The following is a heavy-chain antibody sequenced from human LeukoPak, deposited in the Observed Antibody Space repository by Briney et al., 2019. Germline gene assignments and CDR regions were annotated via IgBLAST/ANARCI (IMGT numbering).Heavy chain of an antibody. V-gene: IGHV3-7*01. J-gene: IGHJ4*02. CDR2: INPDGNKK. D-gene: IGHD5-18*01. CDR3: ARDLAYSRLDY. CDR1: GLTFSSSW. Sequence: GGSLRLSCAVSGLTFSSSWMDWVRQAPGKGLEWVASINPDGNKKYSADSVKGRFTISRDNAENSLYLQMNSLRVEDAAFYYCARDLAYSRLDYWGQGMLVTVSS.